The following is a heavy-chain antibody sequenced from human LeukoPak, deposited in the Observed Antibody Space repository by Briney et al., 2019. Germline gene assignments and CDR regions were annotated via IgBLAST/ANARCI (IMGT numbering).Heavy chain of an antibody. D-gene: IGHD6-19*01. CDR3: ARRIVERYSSLNYYGLDV. Sequence: GESLKISCKGSGYSFTTYWITWVRQMPGKGLEWMGTIDPSDSYTNYSPSFQGHVSISVDKSISTAYLQWSSLKASDTAMYYCARRIVERYSSLNYYGLDVWGQGTTVTVSS. J-gene: IGHJ6*02. CDR2: IDPSDSYT. V-gene: IGHV5-10-1*01. CDR1: GYSFTTYW.